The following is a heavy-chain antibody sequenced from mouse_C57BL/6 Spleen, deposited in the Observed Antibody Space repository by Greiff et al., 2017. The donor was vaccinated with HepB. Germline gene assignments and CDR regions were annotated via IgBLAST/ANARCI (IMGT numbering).Heavy chain of an antibody. Sequence: QVQLQQSGAELVKPGASVKISCKASGYAFSSYWMNWVKQRPGKGLEGIGQIYPGDGDTNYNGKFKGKATLTADKSSSTAYMQLSSLTSEDSAVYFCARMEGYDYGRFAYWGQGTLVTVSA. D-gene: IGHD2-4*01. CDR1: GYAFSSYW. J-gene: IGHJ3*01. CDR2: IYPGDGDT. V-gene: IGHV1-80*01. CDR3: ARMEGYDYGRFAY.